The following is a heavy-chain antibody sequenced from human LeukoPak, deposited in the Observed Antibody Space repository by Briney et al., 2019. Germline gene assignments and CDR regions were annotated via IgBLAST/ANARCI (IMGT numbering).Heavy chain of an antibody. J-gene: IGHJ4*02. CDR2: ISAYNGNT. CDR1: GYTFTGYY. CDR3: ARDVAPPHIAAAGTELDY. D-gene: IGHD6-13*01. Sequence: GASVRVSCKASGYTFTGYYMHWVRQAPGQGLEWMGWISAYNGNTNYAQKLQGRVTMTTDTSTSTAYMELRSLRSDDTAVYYCARDVAPPHIAAAGTELDYWGQGTLVTVSS. V-gene: IGHV1-18*04.